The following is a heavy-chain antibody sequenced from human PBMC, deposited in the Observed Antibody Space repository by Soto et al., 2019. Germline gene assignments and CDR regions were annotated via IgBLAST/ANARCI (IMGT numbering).Heavy chain of an antibody. CDR2: IIPIFGTA. J-gene: IGHJ6*02. Sequence: QVQLVQSGAEVKKPGSSVKVSCKASGGTFSSYAISWVRQAPGQGLEWMGGIIPIFGTANYAQKFQGRVTIPADTSTSTAYMELSSMRSEDTAVYYCARAQDIVVVPAADSYYYYYGMDVWGQGTTVTVSS. V-gene: IGHV1-69*06. CDR1: GGTFSSYA. CDR3: ARAQDIVVVPAADSYYYYYGMDV. D-gene: IGHD2-2*01.